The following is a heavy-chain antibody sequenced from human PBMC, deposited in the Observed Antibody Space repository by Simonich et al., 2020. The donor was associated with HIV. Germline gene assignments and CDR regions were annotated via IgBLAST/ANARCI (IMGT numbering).Heavy chain of an antibody. D-gene: IGHD2-15*01. J-gene: IGHJ6*03. CDR1: GFTFSSYV. CDR2: MWYDGSNK. CDR3: ARDPGASWWANYYYYMDV. Sequence: QVQLVESGGGVVQPGRSLTLSCAASGFTFSSYVMHWVRQAPGKGREWVAVMWYDGSNKHYADSVKGRFTISRDNSKNSLYLQMNSLRAEDTAVYYCARDPGASWWANYYYYMDVWGKGTTVTVSS. V-gene: IGHV3-33*08.